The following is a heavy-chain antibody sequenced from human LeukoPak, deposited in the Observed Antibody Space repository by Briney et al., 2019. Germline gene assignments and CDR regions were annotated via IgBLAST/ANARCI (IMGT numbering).Heavy chain of an antibody. CDR2: VYYTGNS. Sequence: SETLSLSCTVSGGSISSYYWSWIRQPPGKGLEWIGYVYYTGNSNHNPSLKSRVTMSVDTSKNQFSLKLSSVTAADTAVYYCPRAVDYCRSASCYEGYYYYMDVWGKGTTVTVSS. D-gene: IGHD2-2*01. CDR3: PRAVDYCRSASCYEGYYYYMDV. CDR1: GGSISSYY. J-gene: IGHJ6*03. V-gene: IGHV4-59*01.